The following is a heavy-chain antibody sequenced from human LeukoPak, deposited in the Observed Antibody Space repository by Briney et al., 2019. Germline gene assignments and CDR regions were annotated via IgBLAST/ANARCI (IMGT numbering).Heavy chain of an antibody. CDR3: ARARYRGYDSSGYDFDY. CDR2: LGISGDYA. CDR1: GFTLSSYA. Sequence: GGSLRLSCVASGFTLSSYAVSWVRQAPGKGLQWVSSLGISGDYAWYAGSVKGRFTISRDNAKNSLYLQMNSLRAEDTAVYYCARARYRGYDSSGYDFDYWGQGTLVAVSS. J-gene: IGHJ4*02. V-gene: IGHV3-21*01. D-gene: IGHD3-22*01.